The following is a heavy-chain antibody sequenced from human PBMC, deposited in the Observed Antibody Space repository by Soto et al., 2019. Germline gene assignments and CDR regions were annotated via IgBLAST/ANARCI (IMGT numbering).Heavy chain of an antibody. D-gene: IGHD6-19*01. J-gene: IGHJ4*02. Sequence: SETLSLTCSVSGDSVSSSSYFWGWIRQPPGQGLEWIATLYYSGSTFYNPSLTRRPTISVGTSKHQFSLKLSSGTAADTAVYYCARHDRPALANFYFWGQGILVTVPQ. V-gene: IGHV4-39*01. CDR2: LYYSGST. CDR3: ARHDRPALANFYF. CDR1: GDSVSSSSYF.